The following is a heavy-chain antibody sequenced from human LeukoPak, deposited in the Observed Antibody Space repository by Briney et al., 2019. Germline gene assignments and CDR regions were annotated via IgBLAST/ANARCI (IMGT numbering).Heavy chain of an antibody. V-gene: IGHV1-69*06. CDR1: GGTFSSYT. CDR3: ASATLRCSGGSCYEMDV. CDR2: IIPLFGTP. D-gene: IGHD2-15*01. J-gene: IGHJ6*04. Sequence: SVKVSCKASGGTFSSYTISWVRQAPGQGLELMGGIIPLFGTPDYAQKFQDRLTITADKSTSTAYMELSSLRSEDTAVYYCASATLRCSGGSCYEMDVWGKGTTVTVSS.